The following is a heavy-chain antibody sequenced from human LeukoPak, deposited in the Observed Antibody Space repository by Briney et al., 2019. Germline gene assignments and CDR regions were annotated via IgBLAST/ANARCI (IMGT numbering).Heavy chain of an antibody. D-gene: IGHD6-6*01. CDR2: ISYDGSNK. V-gene: IGHV3-30-3*01. CDR1: GFTFSSYA. CDR3: ARSYSSSRYDPRYYFDY. J-gene: IGHJ4*02. Sequence: GRSLRLSCAASGFTFSSYAMHWVRQAPGKGLEWVAVISYDGSNKYYADSVKGRFTISRDNARNSLYLQMYSLRAEDTAVYYCARSYSSSRYDPRYYFDYWGQGTLVTVSS.